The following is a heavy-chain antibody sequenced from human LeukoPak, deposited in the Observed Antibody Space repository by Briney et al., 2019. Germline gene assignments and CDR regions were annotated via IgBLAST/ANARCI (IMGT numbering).Heavy chain of an antibody. CDR3: ARPVVDTAMVTSGGAFDI. CDR1: GFTFAHFD. J-gene: IGHJ3*02. Sequence: PGGSLRLSCAASGFTFAHFDVSWVRQAPGKGLEWVSGINWDGGSTGYADSVKGRFTISRDNAKNSLYLQMNSLRAEDTAFYYCARPVVDTAMVTSGGAFDIWGQGTMVTVSS. CDR2: INWDGGST. V-gene: IGHV3-20*04. D-gene: IGHD5-18*01.